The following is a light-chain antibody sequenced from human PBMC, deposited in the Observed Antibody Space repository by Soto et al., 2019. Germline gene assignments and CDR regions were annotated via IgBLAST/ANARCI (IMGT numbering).Light chain of an antibody. CDR2: DAS. V-gene: IGKV3-11*01. Sequence: EIVLTQSPATLSLSPGEGATLSCRVSQSVGSYLVWYQQKPGQAPRLLFYDASNRATGIPAWFSGSGSGTDFTLTISSLEPEDFAVYYCQQCRDWPITFGQGTRLEIK. CDR3: QQCRDWPIT. J-gene: IGKJ5*01. CDR1: QSVGSY.